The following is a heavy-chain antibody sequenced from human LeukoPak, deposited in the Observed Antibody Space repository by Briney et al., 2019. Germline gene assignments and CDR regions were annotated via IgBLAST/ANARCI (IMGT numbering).Heavy chain of an antibody. CDR3: AKVLYFDHYYFDY. Sequence: GGSLRLSCAASGFTFSRYAMSWVRQAPGKGLKGDSAISGSGGSTYYADSVKGRFTISRDNSKNTLYLQMNSLRAEDTAVYYCAKVLYFDHYYFDYWGQGTLVTVSS. J-gene: IGHJ4*02. V-gene: IGHV3-23*01. D-gene: IGHD3-9*01. CDR2: ISGSGGST. CDR1: GFTFSRYA.